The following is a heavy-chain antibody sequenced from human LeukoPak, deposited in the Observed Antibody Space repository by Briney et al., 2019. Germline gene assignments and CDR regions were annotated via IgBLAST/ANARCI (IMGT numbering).Heavy chain of an antibody. CDR3: ARGRGYYDSSTLDY. D-gene: IGHD3-22*01. V-gene: IGHV4-30-4*01. J-gene: IGHJ4*02. CDR2: IYYSGST. CDR1: GGSFSGYY. Sequence: SETLSLTCAVYGGSFSGYYWSWIRQPPGKGLEWIGYIYYSGSTYYNPSLKSRVTISVDTSKNQFSLKLSSVTAADTAVYYCARGRGYYDSSTLDYWGQGTLVTVSS.